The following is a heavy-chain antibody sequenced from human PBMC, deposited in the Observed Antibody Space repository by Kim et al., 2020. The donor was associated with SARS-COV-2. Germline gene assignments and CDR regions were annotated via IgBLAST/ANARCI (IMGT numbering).Heavy chain of an antibody. D-gene: IGHD3-10*01. V-gene: IGHV3-23*01. CDR3: AKGVWFGELLFFDY. Sequence: AASVKGRFTIPRDNSKNTLYLQMNSLRAEDTAVYYCAKGVWFGELLFFDYWGQGTLVTVSS. J-gene: IGHJ4*02.